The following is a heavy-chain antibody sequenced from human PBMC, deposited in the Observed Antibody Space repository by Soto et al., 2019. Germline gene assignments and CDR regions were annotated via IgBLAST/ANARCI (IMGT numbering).Heavy chain of an antibody. J-gene: IGHJ4*02. V-gene: IGHV3-53*01. D-gene: IGHD1-20*01. CDR3: ARGVTVGVTGPDY. CDR2: IYTDGRT. Sequence: EVQLVESGGGLIQPGGSLRLSCAASGFTVSSRYMSWVRQAPGKGLEWVSVIYTDGRTFYVDSVKGRFTISRDNSKNTLYLQMDSLRAEDTAVYYCARGVTVGVTGPDYWGQGKLVTVSS. CDR1: GFTVSSRY.